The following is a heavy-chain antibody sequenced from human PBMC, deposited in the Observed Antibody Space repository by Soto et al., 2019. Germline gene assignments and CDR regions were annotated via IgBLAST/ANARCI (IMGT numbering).Heavy chain of an antibody. CDR2: ISYDGSNK. D-gene: IGHD1-26*01. CDR1: GFSFSSYA. CDR3: ARKEWELPFDY. J-gene: IGHJ4*02. Sequence: PGGSLRLSCAASGFSFSSYAMHWVRQAPGKGLEWVAVISYDGSNKYYADSVKGRFTISRDNSKNTLYLQMNSLRAEDTAVYYCARKEWELPFDYWGQGTLVTVSS. V-gene: IGHV3-30-3*01.